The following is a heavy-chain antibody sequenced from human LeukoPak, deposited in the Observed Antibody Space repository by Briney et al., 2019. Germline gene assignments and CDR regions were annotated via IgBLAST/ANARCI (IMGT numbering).Heavy chain of an antibody. CDR1: GGTVSGYY. Sequence: SETLWLTCADYGGTVSGYYWSWIRQPPGKGLEWVGEINHSGSTNYTQSLKSRVTISVDTSKNQFSLKLSPGTAAGTAVYDCAKGWGAHCFDPWGQGTLVTVSS. D-gene: IGHD3-16*01. V-gene: IGHV4-34*01. CDR3: AKGWGAHCFDP. J-gene: IGHJ5*02. CDR2: INHSGST.